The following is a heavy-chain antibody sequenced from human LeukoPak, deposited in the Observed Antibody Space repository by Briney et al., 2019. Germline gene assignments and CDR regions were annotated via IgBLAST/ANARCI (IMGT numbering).Heavy chain of an antibody. CDR3: ATHRHFVVATATAIPHDSSDI. CDR1: GFTFLNAW. D-gene: IGHD2-21*02. V-gene: IGHV3-15*01. Sequence: GGSLRLSCGAYGFTFLNAWMSWVRQTPGKGLEWVGRMKSTTDGGTTDYAAPVKGRFTISRDDSKDMFYLQMNSLITEDTAVYFCATHRHFVVATATAIPHDSSDIWGQGTMVTVSS. CDR2: MKSTTDGGTT. J-gene: IGHJ3*02.